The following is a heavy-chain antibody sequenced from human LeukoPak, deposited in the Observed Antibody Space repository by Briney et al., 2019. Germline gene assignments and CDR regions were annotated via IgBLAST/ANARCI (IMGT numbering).Heavy chain of an antibody. CDR2: MSSSGDTI. V-gene: IGHV3-11*04. CDR3: ARRGREGAFDI. J-gene: IGHJ3*02. CDR1: GFTFSDYY. Sequence: GGSLGLSCTASGFTFSDYYMPWIRQAPGKGLEWISYMSSSGDTIYYADSVKGRFTISRDNAKNSLYLQMNSLRAEDTAVYYCARRGREGAFDIWGQGTMVTVSS. D-gene: IGHD1-26*01.